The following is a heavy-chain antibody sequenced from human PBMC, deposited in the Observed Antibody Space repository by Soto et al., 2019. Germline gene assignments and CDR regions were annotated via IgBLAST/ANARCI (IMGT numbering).Heavy chain of an antibody. V-gene: IGHV4-30-4*01. J-gene: IGHJ4*02. CDR1: GGSISSGDYY. CDR2: IYYSGST. Sequence: ASETLSLTCTVSGGSISSGDYYWSWIRQPPGKGLEWIGYIYYSGSTYYNPSPKSRVTISVDTSKNEFSLKLSSVTAADTAVYYCARQKRTYYYDSSGYPHFDYWGQGTLVTVSS. D-gene: IGHD3-22*01. CDR3: ARQKRTYYYDSSGYPHFDY.